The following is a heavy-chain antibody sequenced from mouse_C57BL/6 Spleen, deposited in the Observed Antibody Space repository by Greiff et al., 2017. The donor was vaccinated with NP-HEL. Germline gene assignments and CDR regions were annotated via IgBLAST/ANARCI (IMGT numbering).Heavy chain of an antibody. CDR3: ARSYAGYYAMDY. V-gene: IGHV7-3*01. CDR2: IRNKANGYTT. D-gene: IGHD6-5*01. J-gene: IGHJ4*01. Sequence: EVQGVESGGGLVQPGGSLSLSCAASGFTFTDYYMSWVRQPPGKALEWLGFIRNKANGYTTEYSASVKGRFTISRDNSQSILYLQMNALRAEDSATYYCARSYAGYYAMDYWGQGTSVTVSS. CDR1: GFTFTDYY.